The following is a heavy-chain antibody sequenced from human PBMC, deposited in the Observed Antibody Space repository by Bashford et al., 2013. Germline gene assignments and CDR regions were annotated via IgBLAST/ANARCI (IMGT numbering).Heavy chain of an antibody. Sequence: ASVKVSCKASGYTFTGYYMHWVRQAPGQGLEWMGWINPNSGGTNYAQKFQGRVTMTRDTSISTAYMELSRLRSDDTAVYYCARGSTRQFRYYYGSGWYNWFDPWAREPWSPSPQ. CDR3: ARGSTRQFRYYYGSGWYNWFDP. V-gene: IGHV1-2*02. CDR1: GYTFTGYY. D-gene: IGHD3-10*01. J-gene: IGHJ5*02. CDR2: INPNSGGT.